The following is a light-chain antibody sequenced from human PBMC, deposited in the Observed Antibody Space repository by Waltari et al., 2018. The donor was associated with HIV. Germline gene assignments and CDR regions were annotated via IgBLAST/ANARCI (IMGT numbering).Light chain of an antibody. CDR3: AAWDDSLSGWV. CDR1: SSTIGSNY. J-gene: IGLJ3*02. CDR2: RNN. Sequence: QSVLTQPPSASGTPGQRVTISCSGSSSTIGSNYVSWYHHSPGTAPKLLIYRNNQRPSGVPDRFSGSKSGTSASLAISGLRSEDEADYYCAAWDDSLSGWVFGGGTKLTVL. V-gene: IGLV1-47*01.